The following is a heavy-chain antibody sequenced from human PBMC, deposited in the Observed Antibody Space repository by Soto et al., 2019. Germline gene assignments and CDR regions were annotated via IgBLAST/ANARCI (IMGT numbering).Heavy chain of an antibody. J-gene: IGHJ4*02. CDR3: ARDLGYSYGPVIGY. D-gene: IGHD5-18*01. Sequence: GASVKVSCKASGYTFTSYGISWVRQAPGQGLEWMGWISAYNGNTNYAQKLQGRVTMTRDTSISTAYMELSRLRSDDTAVYYCARDLGYSYGPVIGYWGQGTLVTVSS. CDR1: GYTFTSYG. CDR2: ISAYNGNT. V-gene: IGHV1-18*01.